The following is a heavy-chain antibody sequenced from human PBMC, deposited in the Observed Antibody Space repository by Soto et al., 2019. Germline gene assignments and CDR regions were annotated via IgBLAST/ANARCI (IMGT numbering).Heavy chain of an antibody. D-gene: IGHD4-17*01. CDR2: ISYSGNNM. J-gene: IGHJ4*02. Sequence: QVQLVESGGGVVQPGRSLRLSCAASGFSFRDHAMHWVRQAPGKGLEWVAVISYSGNNMYYAGSVEGRFTISRDNSRNTLYLQMNSLRAEDTALYLCVREVDGEHYFDQWGQGTLVTVAS. CDR1: GFSFRDHA. V-gene: IGHV3-30-3*01. CDR3: VREVDGEHYFDQ.